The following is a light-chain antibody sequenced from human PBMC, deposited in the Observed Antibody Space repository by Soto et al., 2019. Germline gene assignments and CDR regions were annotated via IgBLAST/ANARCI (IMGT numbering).Light chain of an antibody. Sequence: EIVLTQSPGTLSLSPGERATLSCRASQSVSRSYLAWYQQKPGQAPRLLIYGASSRATGIPDRFSGSGSGTDFTLTISRLEPEDFAVYYCQQYGSSPPDTFGQGTKVEIK. J-gene: IGKJ1*01. CDR3: QQYGSSPPDT. CDR1: QSVSRSY. V-gene: IGKV3-20*01. CDR2: GAS.